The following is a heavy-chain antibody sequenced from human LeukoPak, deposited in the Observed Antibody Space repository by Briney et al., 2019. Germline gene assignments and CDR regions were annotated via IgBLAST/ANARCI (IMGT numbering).Heavy chain of an antibody. V-gene: IGHV3-21*01. Sequence: PGGSLRLSCAASGFTFSSYSMNWVRQAPGKGLEWVSSTSSSSSYIYYADSVKGRFTISRDNAKNSLYLQMNSLRAEDTAVYYCARAGAPRPVRFDPWGQGTLVTVSS. CDR3: ARAGAPRPVRFDP. CDR1: GFTFSSYS. CDR2: TSSSSSYI. D-gene: IGHD6-6*01. J-gene: IGHJ5*02.